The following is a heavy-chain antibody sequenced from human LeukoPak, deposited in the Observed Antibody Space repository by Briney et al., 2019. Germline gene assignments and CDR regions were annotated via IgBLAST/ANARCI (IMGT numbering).Heavy chain of an antibody. CDR2: INHSGST. CDR1: GGSFSGYY. Sequence: SETLSLTCAVYGGSFSGYYWSWIRQPPGKGLEWIGEINHSGSTNYNPSLKSRVTISVDTSKNQFSLKLSSATAADTAVYYCVRHKRHGSGRQIDAVDVWGQGTMVIVSS. CDR3: VRHKRHGSGRQIDAVDV. J-gene: IGHJ3*01. V-gene: IGHV4-34*01. D-gene: IGHD3-10*01.